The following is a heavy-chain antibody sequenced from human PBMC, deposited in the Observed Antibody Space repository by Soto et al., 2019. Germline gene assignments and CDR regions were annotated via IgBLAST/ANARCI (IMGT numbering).Heavy chain of an antibody. Sequence: GGSLRLSCAASGFTVSSNDMHWVRQAPGKGLEWVAVVSYDGDKKYYAESVKGRFTISRDNSKNTLYLQMNSLRAEDTAVYYCAKDDAETSMIRGVITSYYYYGMDVWGQGTTVTVSS. V-gene: IGHV3-30*18. J-gene: IGHJ6*02. CDR3: AKDDAETSMIRGVITSYYYYGMDV. CDR2: VSYDGDKK. CDR1: GFTVSSND. D-gene: IGHD3-10*01.